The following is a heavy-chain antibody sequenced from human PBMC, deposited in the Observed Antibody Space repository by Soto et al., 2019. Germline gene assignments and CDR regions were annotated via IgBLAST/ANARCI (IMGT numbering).Heavy chain of an antibody. Sequence: SLTCAVSGYSISSGYHWAWIRQPPGKGLEWVASIYYSGNTNYNPSLKSRVTIFVDTSKNQVSLRLTSVTAADTAVYYCARHSLYGGPFDPWGQGTLVTVSS. J-gene: IGHJ5*02. CDR2: IYYSGNT. V-gene: IGHV4-38-2*01. CDR1: GYSISSGYH. D-gene: IGHD3-10*01. CDR3: ARHSLYGGPFDP.